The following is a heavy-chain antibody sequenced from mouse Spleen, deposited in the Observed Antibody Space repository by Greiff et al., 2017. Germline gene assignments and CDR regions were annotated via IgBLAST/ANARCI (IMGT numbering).Heavy chain of an antibody. V-gene: IGHV5-15*01. CDR3: ARQPDYYGSSWYFDV. CDR1: GFTFSDYG. Sequence: DVQLVESGGGLVKPGGSLKLSCAASGFTFSDYGMAWVRQAPGKGPEWVAFISNLAYSIYYADTVTGRFTISRENAKNTLYLEMSSLRSEDTAMYYCARQPDYYGSSWYFDVWGAGTTVTVSS. CDR2: ISNLAYSI. D-gene: IGHD1-1*01. J-gene: IGHJ1*01.